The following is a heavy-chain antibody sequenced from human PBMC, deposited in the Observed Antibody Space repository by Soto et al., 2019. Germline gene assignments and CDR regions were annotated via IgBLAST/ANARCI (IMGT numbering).Heavy chain of an antibody. D-gene: IGHD3-3*01. J-gene: IGHJ4*02. CDR3: VKERRNGFLEWLLYFDT. Sequence: PGGSLRLSCSASGFTFSSYAMHWVRQAPGKELEYVCGISSNGGSTYHADSVKGRFTISRDNSKNTLFLQMSSLRAEDTAVYYCVKERRNGFLEWLLYFDTWGQGTLVTVSS. CDR1: GFTFSSYA. V-gene: IGHV3-64D*06. CDR2: ISSNGGST.